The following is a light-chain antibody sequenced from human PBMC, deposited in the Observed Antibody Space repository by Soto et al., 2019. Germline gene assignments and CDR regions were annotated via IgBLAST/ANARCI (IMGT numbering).Light chain of an antibody. CDR2: DAS. CDR3: QHFNSYPLT. V-gene: IGKV1-13*02. CDR1: QAISTK. Sequence: AIQLTQSPSSLSASVGDSVTVTCRASQAISTKLAWYQQKPGQAPNLLIFDASTLNNGVPSRFSGSGSGTDFTLTLSSLQPEDFASYFCQHFNSYPLTFGGGTKVEV. J-gene: IGKJ4*01.